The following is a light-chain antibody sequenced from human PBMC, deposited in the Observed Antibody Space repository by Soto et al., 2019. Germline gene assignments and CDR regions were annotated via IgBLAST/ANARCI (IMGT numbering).Light chain of an antibody. CDR3: QRYGNLPLT. CDR2: DAS. Sequence: DIQMTQSPSSLSASVGDSVTITCQATQDITNYLNWYQQKPGKAPKLLIYDASNLATGVPSRFSGSGSGTDFSFTISSLQPEDLATYACQRYGNLPLTFGGGTKVEIK. CDR1: QDITNY. J-gene: IGKJ4*01. V-gene: IGKV1-33*01.